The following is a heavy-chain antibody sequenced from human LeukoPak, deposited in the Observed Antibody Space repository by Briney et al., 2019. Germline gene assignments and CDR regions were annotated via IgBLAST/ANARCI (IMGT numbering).Heavy chain of an antibody. CDR1: GGTFSSYA. CDR2: IIPIFGTA. J-gene: IGHJ4*02. D-gene: IGHD3-9*01. V-gene: IGHV1-69*01. Sequence: SVKVSCKASGGTFSSYAISWVRQAPGQGLEWMGGIIPIFGTANYAQKFQGRVTITADESTSTAYMELSSLRSEDTAVYYCASDPCDILTGYPHYWGQGTLVTVSS. CDR3: ASDPCDILTGYPHY.